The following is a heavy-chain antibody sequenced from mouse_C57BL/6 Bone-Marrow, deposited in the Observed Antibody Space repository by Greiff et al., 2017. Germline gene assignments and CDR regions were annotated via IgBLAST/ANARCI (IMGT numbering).Heavy chain of an antibody. D-gene: IGHD1-1*01. J-gene: IGHJ2*01. Sequence: QVQLKQSDAELVKPGASVKISCKASGYTFTDHNIHWMKQRPEQGLEWIGYIYTRDGSTKYTEKFKGKGTMTADKSTSTAYMQLNSLTSEDSAVDVCARGDYYERSYSYWGQGTTLTVSS. CDR3: ARGDYYERSYSY. CDR1: GYTFTDHN. CDR2: IYTRDGST. V-gene: IGHV1-78*01.